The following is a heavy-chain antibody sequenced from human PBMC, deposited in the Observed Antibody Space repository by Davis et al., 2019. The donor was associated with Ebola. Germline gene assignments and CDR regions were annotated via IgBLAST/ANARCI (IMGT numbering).Heavy chain of an antibody. CDR2: INPNSGGT. V-gene: IGHV1-2*02. CDR3: ARGGALEWLFAYYYYGMDV. D-gene: IGHD3-3*01. J-gene: IGHJ6*02. CDR1: GCTFTGYY. Sequence: ASVKVSCKASGCTFTGYYMHWVRQAPGQGLEWMGWINPNSGGTNYAQKFQGRVTMTRDTSISTAYMELSRLRSDDTAVYYCARGGALEWLFAYYYYGMDVWGQGTTVTVSS.